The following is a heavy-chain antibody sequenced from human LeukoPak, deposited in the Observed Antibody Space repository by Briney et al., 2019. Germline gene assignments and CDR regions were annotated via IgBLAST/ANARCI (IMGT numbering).Heavy chain of an antibody. Sequence: ASVKVSCKASGYTFTSYYMHWVRQAPGQGLEWMGIINPSGGSTSYAQKFQGRVTMTRDMSTSTDYMELSSLRSEDTAVYYCARGKITMIRGVTIRKGPPEDYYYMDVWGKGTTVTVSS. J-gene: IGHJ6*03. CDR2: INPSGGST. CDR3: ARGKITMIRGVTIRKGPPEDYYYMDV. D-gene: IGHD3-10*01. V-gene: IGHV1-46*01. CDR1: GYTFTSYY.